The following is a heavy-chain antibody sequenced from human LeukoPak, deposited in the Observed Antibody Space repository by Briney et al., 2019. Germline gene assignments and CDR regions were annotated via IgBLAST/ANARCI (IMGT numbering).Heavy chain of an antibody. D-gene: IGHD1-1*01. Sequence: GGSLRLSCAVSGLTFRNYWMHWVRQAPGKGLVWVSRISGDGSDISYADSVKGRFTISRDNAKNTLSLQMNSLTDDDTALYYCTGGFGHNWSPFENWGQGTLVTVSS. CDR2: ISGDGSDI. CDR1: GLTFRNYW. V-gene: IGHV3-74*01. J-gene: IGHJ4*02. CDR3: TGGFGHNWSPFEN.